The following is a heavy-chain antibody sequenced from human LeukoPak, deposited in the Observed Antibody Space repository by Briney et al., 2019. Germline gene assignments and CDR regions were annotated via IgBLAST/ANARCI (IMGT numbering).Heavy chain of an antibody. D-gene: IGHD3-10*01. Sequence: ASVKVSCKASGYTFTDYYIHWVRQAPGQGFECMGWINPNSGGTNYAQKFQGRVTMTRDTSISTAYMELSRLRSDDTAVYYCARGGSGSYFSWLDPWGQGTLVTVSS. CDR1: GYTFTDYY. V-gene: IGHV1-2*02. CDR2: INPNSGGT. J-gene: IGHJ5*02. CDR3: ARGGSGSYFSWLDP.